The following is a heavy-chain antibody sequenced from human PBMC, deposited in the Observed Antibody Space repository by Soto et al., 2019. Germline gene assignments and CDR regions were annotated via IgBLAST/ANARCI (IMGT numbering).Heavy chain of an antibody. CDR2: INSDGSST. CDR1: GFTFSSYW. J-gene: IGHJ4*02. Sequence: EVQLVESGGGLVQPGGSLRLSCAASGFTFSSYWMHWVRQAPGKGLVWVSRINSDGSSTSYADSVKGRFTISRDNAKNSPDLQMNSLRAEDTAVYYCAREDTAMVVDYWSQGTLVTVSS. V-gene: IGHV3-74*01. D-gene: IGHD5-18*01. CDR3: AREDTAMVVDY.